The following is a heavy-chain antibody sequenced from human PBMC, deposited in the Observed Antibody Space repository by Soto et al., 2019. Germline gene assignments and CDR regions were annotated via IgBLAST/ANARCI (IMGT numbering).Heavy chain of an antibody. Sequence: GGSLRLSCAASGFTFSSYAMSWVRQAPGKGLEWVSAISGSGGSTYYADSVKGRFTISRDNSKNTLYLQMNGLRAEERAVYYCAKGQLWWGGHNDYWGQGTLVTVSS. J-gene: IGHJ4*02. V-gene: IGHV3-23*01. D-gene: IGHD2-21*01. CDR2: ISGSGGST. CDR3: AKGQLWWGGHNDY. CDR1: GFTFSSYA.